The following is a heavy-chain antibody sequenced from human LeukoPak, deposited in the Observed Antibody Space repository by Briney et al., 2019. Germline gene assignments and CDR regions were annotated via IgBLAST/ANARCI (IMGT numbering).Heavy chain of an antibody. Sequence: GGSLRLSCAASGFTLSSYSMNWVRQAPGKGLEWVSSISSSSSYVYYADSVKGRFTISRDNAKNSLYLQMNSLRAEDTAVYYCARQAVAGTRYFDYWGQGTLVTVSS. CDR1: GFTLSSYS. CDR2: ISSSSSYV. D-gene: IGHD6-19*01. CDR3: ARQAVAGTRYFDY. J-gene: IGHJ4*02. V-gene: IGHV3-21*01.